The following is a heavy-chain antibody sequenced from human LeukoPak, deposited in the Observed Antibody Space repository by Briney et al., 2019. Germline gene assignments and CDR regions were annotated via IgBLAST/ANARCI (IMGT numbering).Heavy chain of an antibody. V-gene: IGHV3-23*01. D-gene: IGHD3-10*01. Sequence: GGSLRLSCAASGFTFSSYAMSWVRQAPGKGLEWVSAISGSGGSTYYADSVKGRFTISRDNSKNTLYLQMNSLRAEDTAVYYCAKDGNYYSSGSYGYGMDVWGKGTTVTVSS. CDR2: ISGSGGST. CDR3: AKDGNYYSSGSYGYGMDV. CDR1: GFTFSSYA. J-gene: IGHJ6*04.